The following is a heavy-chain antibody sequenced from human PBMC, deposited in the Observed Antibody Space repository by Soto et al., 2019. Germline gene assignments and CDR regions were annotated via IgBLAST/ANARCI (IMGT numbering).Heavy chain of an antibody. CDR2: IWYDGSNK. J-gene: IGHJ4*02. CDR1: GFTFSSYG. Sequence: PGGSLRLSCAASGFTFSSYGMHWVRQAPGKGLEWVAVIWYDGSNKYYADSVKGRFTISRDNSKNTPYLQMNSLRAEDTAVYYCARDVPGGGYCSSTSCPLDYWGQGTLVTVSS. V-gene: IGHV3-33*01. D-gene: IGHD2-2*01. CDR3: ARDVPGGGYCSSTSCPLDY.